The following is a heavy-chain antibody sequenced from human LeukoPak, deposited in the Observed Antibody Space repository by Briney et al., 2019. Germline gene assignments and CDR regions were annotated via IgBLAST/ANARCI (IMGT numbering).Heavy chain of an antibody. CDR1: GGSISSYY. D-gene: IGHD3-22*01. CDR2: IYYSGST. J-gene: IGHJ4*02. Sequence: SETLSLTCTVSGGSISSYYWSWIRQPPGKGLEWIGYIYYSGSTNYNPSLKSRVTISVDTSKNQFSLKLSSVTAADTAVYYCATTTQHYYDSSGFGWDYWGQGTLVTVSS. CDR3: ATTTQHYYDSSGFGWDY. V-gene: IGHV4-59*01.